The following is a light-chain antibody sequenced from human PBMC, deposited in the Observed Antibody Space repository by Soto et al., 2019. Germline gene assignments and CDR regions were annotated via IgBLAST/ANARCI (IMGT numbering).Light chain of an antibody. V-gene: IGLV1-44*01. CDR3: ASWDDSLDVVV. J-gene: IGLJ2*01. CDR2: RNT. Sequence: QSVLTQPPSASGTPGQRGTISCSGSPSNIGSDTVNWYQQLPGTAPKLLIYRNTQRPSGIPDRFSGSKSGASASLATSGLQSEDEADYYCASWDDSLDVVVFGGGTKLTVL. CDR1: PSNIGSDT.